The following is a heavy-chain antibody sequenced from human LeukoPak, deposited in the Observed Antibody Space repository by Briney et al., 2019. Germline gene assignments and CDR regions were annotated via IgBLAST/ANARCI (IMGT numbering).Heavy chain of an antibody. V-gene: IGHV3-7*01. Sequence: GGSLRLSCAASGFTFSSYWMSWVRQAPGKGLEWVANIKQDGSEKYYVDSVKGRFTISRDNAKNSLYLQMNSLRAEDTAVYYCARDGSDSSGWYKSYYYYGMDVWGQGTTVTVSS. J-gene: IGHJ6*02. D-gene: IGHD6-19*01. CDR1: GFTFSSYW. CDR2: IKQDGSEK. CDR3: ARDGSDSSGWYKSYYYYGMDV.